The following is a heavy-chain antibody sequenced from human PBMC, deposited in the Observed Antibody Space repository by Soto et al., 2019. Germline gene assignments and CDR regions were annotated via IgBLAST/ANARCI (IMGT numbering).Heavy chain of an antibody. CDR3: TRGVIVVPAVTGVGNDAFDI. CDR2: IRSKAYGGTT. CDR1: GFTFGDYA. V-gene: IGHV3-49*03. D-gene: IGHD2-2*01. Sequence: EVQLVESGGGLVQPGRSLRLSCTASGFTFGDYAMSWFRQAPGKGLEWVGFIRSKAYGGTTEYAASVKGRFTISRDDSKSIAYLQMNSLKTEDTAVYYCTRGVIVVPAVTGVGNDAFDIWGQGTMVTVSS. J-gene: IGHJ3*02.